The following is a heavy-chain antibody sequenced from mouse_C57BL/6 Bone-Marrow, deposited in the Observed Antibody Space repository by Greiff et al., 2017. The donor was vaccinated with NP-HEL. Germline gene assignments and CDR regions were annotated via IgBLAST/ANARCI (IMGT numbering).Heavy chain of an antibody. CDR2: IRNKANGYTT. J-gene: IGHJ2*01. CDR3: ARSPGYFDY. Sequence: EVNLVDSGGGLVQPGGSLSLSCAASGFTFTDYYMSWVRQPPGKALEWLGFIRNKANGYTTEYSASVKGRFTISRDNSQSILYLQMNALRAEDSATYYCARSPGYFDYWGQGTTLTVSS. V-gene: IGHV7-3*01. CDR1: GFTFTDYY.